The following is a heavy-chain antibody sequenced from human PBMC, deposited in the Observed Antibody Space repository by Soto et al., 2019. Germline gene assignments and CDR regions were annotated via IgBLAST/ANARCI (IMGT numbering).Heavy chain of an antibody. D-gene: IGHD5-18*01. CDR3: ARGSGYTYEPPAF. Sequence: PGGSLRLSCAASGFTFSSSGMHWVRQPPGKGLEWVALIWYAGSNKYYAESVKGRFTISRDNSNNMLYLQMNSLRAEDTAVYYCARGSGYTYEPPAFWGQGTLVTVSS. CDR1: GFTFSSSG. V-gene: IGHV3-33*01. CDR2: IWYAGSNK. J-gene: IGHJ4*02.